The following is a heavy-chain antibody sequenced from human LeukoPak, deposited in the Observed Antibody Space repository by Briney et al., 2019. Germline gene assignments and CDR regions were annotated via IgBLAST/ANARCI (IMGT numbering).Heavy chain of an antibody. V-gene: IGHV3-23*01. CDR1: GFTFSSCG. CDR2: ISGSGGST. J-gene: IGHJ4*02. Sequence: PGGTLRLSCAASGFTFSSCGMSWVRQAPGKGLEWVSVISGSGGSTSYADSVKGRFTISRDNSKNTLYLQMGILRTEDMAVYYCARVGDLSYFDYWGQGTLVTVSS. D-gene: IGHD3-10*01. CDR3: ARVGDLSYFDY.